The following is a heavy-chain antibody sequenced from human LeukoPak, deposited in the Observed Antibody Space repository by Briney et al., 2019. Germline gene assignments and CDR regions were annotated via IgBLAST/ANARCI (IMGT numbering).Heavy chain of an antibody. CDR2: ISYDGTNK. Sequence: GGSLRLSCAASGFTFSTYGLHWVRQAPGKGLEWVAVISYDGTNKYYADSVKGRFTISRDNSKNTLYLQMNSLRAEDTAVYYCAKDRDSDYGDGGFDPWGQGTRVTVSS. CDR3: AKDRDSDYGDGGFDP. J-gene: IGHJ5*02. CDR1: GFTFSTYG. D-gene: IGHD4-17*01. V-gene: IGHV3-30*18.